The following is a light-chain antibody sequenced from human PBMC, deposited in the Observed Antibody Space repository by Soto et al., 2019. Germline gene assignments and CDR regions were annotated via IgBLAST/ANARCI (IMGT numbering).Light chain of an antibody. V-gene: IGKV3-20*01. CDR2: GAS. J-gene: IGKJ4*01. CDR1: QSVTSNY. Sequence: ILLTQSPGTLSLSPGERATLSCRASQSVTSNYLAWYQQKPGQAPRLLFFGASIRATGIPERFSGSGSGTDFTLTISRLEPEDFELYYCQQYGSSPQTFGGGTKVDIK. CDR3: QQYGSSPQT.